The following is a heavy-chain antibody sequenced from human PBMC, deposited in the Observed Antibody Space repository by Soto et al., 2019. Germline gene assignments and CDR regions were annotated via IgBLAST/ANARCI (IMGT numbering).Heavy chain of an antibody. CDR1: GGSISSSNW. CDR3: ATANSASGYYFDY. D-gene: IGHD2-8*01. Sequence: QVQLQESGPGLVKPSGTLSLTCAVSGGSISSSNWWSWVRHPPGKGLEWIGEIYHSGSINYNPSLKSRVTISVDRSKNQFSLKLSSVTAADTAVYYCATANSASGYYFDYWGQGTLVTVSS. CDR2: IYHSGSI. J-gene: IGHJ4*02. V-gene: IGHV4-4*02.